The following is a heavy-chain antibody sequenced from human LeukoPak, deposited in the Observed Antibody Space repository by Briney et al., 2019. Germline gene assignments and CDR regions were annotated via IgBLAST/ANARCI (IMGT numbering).Heavy chain of an antibody. J-gene: IGHJ4*02. D-gene: IGHD5-12*01. CDR2: INHSGST. CDR1: GGSFSGYY. Sequence: PSETLSLTCAVYGGSFSGYYWGWIRQPPGKGLEWIGEINHSGSTNYNPSLKSRVTISVDTSKNQFSLKLSSVTAADTAVYYCARGIGIVATYFDYWGQGTLVTVSS. V-gene: IGHV4-34*01. CDR3: ARGIGIVATYFDY.